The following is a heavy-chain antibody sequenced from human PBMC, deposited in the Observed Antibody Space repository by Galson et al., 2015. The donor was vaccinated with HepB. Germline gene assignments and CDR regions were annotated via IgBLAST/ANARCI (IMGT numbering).Heavy chain of an antibody. V-gene: IGHV5-51*01. CDR3: ARGRVDIVVVPAARRCDYGMDV. J-gene: IGHJ6*02. D-gene: IGHD2-2*01. CDR2: IYPGDSDT. Sequence: QSGAEVKKPGESLKISCKGSGYSFTSYWIGWVRQMPGKGLEWMGIIYPGDSDTRYSPSFQGQVTISADKSISTAYLQWSSLKASDTAMYYCARGRVDIVVVPAARRCDYGMDVWGQGTTVTVSS. CDR1: GYSFTSYW.